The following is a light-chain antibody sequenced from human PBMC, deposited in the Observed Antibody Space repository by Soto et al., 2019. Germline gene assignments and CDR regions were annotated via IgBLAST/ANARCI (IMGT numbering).Light chain of an antibody. CDR3: QQYDTYWT. CDR2: DAS. J-gene: IGKJ1*01. V-gene: IGKV1-5*01. Sequence: DIQMTQSPSTLSASVGDRVTITCRAGQSILSGLAWYQHKPRKAPKLLIYDASSVESGVPSRFSGSRSGTEFTLTISSLQPDDIATYYCQQYDTYWTFGQGTKVDI. CDR1: QSILSG.